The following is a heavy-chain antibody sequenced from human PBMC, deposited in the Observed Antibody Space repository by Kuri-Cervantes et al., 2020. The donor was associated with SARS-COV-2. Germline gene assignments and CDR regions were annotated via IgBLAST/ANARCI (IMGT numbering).Heavy chain of an antibody. CDR1: SYTFTSYG. D-gene: IGHD3-22*01. V-gene: IGHV1-18*01. J-gene: IGHJ6*02. CDR2: ISAYNGNT. Sequence: ASVKVSCKASSYTFTSYGISWVRQAPGQGLEWMGWISAYNGNTNYAQKLQGRVTMTTDTSTSTACMELRSLRSDDTAVYYCARDRPTYYYDSSGYYYTRYYYYGMDVWGQGTTVTVSS. CDR3: ARDRPTYYYDSSGYYYTRYYYYGMDV.